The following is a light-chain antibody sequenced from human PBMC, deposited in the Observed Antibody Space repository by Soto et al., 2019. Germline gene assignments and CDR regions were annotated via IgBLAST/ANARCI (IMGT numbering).Light chain of an antibody. J-gene: IGKJ1*01. CDR1: QSLLHSNGYNY. CDR2: LGS. CDR3: MQALQTPPWT. Sequence: DIVVTQSPLSLPVTPVEPASISCRSSQSLLHSNGYNYLDWYLQKPGQSPQLLIYLGSNRASGVPDRFSGSGSGTDFTLKISRVEAEDVGVYYCMQALQTPPWTFGRGTKVDIK. V-gene: IGKV2-28*01.